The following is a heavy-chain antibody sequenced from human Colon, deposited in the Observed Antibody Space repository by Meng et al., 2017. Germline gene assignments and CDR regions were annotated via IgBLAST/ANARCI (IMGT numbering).Heavy chain of an antibody. V-gene: IGHV4-30-4*01. CDR1: GGSISSGDYY. J-gene: IGHJ5*02. D-gene: IGHD4-17*01. Sequence: PASVPGLVPPPPTLSPTLTASGGSISSGDYYWSWIRQPPGKGLEWIGYIYYSGSTYSNASLKSRVTISIDRSKNQFSLKLSSVTAADTAVYYCARDRKHYGERGWFDPWGQGTLVTVSS. CDR2: IYYSGST. CDR3: ARDRKHYGERGWFDP.